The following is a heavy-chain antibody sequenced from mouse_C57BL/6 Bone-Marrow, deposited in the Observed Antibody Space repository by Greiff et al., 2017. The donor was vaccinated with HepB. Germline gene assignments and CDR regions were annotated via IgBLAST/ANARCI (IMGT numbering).Heavy chain of an antibody. J-gene: IGHJ2*01. V-gene: IGHV1-63*01. CDR1: GYTFTNYW. CDR3: ARELGLDY. D-gene: IGHD4-1*01. Sequence: QVQLKESGAELVRPGTSVKMSCKASGYTFTNYWIGWAKQRPGHGLEWIGDIYPGGGYTNYNEKFKGKATLTADKSSSTACMQFSSLTSEDSAIYYCARELGLDYWGQGTTLTVSS. CDR2: IYPGGGYT.